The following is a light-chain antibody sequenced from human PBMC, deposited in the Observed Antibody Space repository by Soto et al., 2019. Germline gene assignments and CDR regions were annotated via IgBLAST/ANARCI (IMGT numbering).Light chain of an antibody. Sequence: EIVLTQSPATLSLSPGERATLSCRASQSVSTYLAWYQQRPGQPPRLLIYDASNRATGIPARFSGSGSGTDITLTISSLEPEDFAVYYCQQRSNWPPSFGGGTKVEIK. CDR2: DAS. V-gene: IGKV3-11*01. CDR3: QQRSNWPPS. J-gene: IGKJ4*02. CDR1: QSVSTY.